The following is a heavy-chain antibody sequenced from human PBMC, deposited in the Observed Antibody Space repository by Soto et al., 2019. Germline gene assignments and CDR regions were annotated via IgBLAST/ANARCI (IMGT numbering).Heavy chain of an antibody. D-gene: IGHD2-8*01. J-gene: IGHJ6*04. CDR3: ARGVSTVFSNGVFPFFSNPNMDA. CDR1: GYSFTDYH. Sequence: GASVKVSCKASGYSFTDYHIHWVRQAPGQGLEWLGRINPKSGGTSTAQKFQGWVTMTTDTSISTASMELTRLTSDDTAIYYCARGVSTVFSNGVFPFFSNPNMDAWGKGT. V-gene: IGHV1-2*04. CDR2: INPKSGGT.